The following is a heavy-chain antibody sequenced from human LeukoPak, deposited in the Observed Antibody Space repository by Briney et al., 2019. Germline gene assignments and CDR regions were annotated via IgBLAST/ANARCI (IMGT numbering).Heavy chain of an antibody. V-gene: IGHV3-7*03. CDR1: GFTFSSYW. CDR2: INHNGNVN. Sequence: GGSLRLSCAASGFTFSSYWMNWARQAPGKGLEWVASINHNGNVNYYVDSVKGRFTISRDNDKNSLYLQMSNLRAEDTAVYFCARGGGLGVWGQGATVTVSS. CDR3: ARGGGLGV. D-gene: IGHD3-16*01. J-gene: IGHJ6*02.